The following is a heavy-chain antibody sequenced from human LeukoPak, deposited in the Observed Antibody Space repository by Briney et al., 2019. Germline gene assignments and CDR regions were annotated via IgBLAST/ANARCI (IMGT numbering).Heavy chain of an antibody. CDR2: IYYSGST. CDR1: GGSISSGVYY. V-gene: IGHV4-39*01. Sequence: NPSETLSLTCTVSGGSISSGVYYWGWIRQPPGKGLEWIGSIYYSGSTYYNPSLKSRVTISVDTSKNQFSLKLSSVTAADTAVYYCARLLDYGDYFDYWGQGTLVTVSS. D-gene: IGHD4-17*01. CDR3: ARLLDYGDYFDY. J-gene: IGHJ4*02.